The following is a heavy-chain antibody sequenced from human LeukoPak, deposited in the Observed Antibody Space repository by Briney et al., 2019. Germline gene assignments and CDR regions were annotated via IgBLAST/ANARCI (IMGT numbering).Heavy chain of an antibody. J-gene: IGHJ4*02. CDR1: GGSISSYY. CDR2: IYYSGST. CDR3: ARERPCGGDCYPGFDY. V-gene: IGHV4-59*01. Sequence: PSETLSLTCTVSGGSISSYYWSWIRQPPGKGLEWMGYIYYSGSTNYNPSLKSRVTISVDTSKNQFSLKLSSVTAADTAVYYCARERPCGGDCYPGFDYWGQGTLATVSS. D-gene: IGHD2-21*02.